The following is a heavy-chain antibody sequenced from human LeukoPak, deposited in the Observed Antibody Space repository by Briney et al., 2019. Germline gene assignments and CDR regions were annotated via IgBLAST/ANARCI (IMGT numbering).Heavy chain of an antibody. CDR1: GGSISSGSYY. D-gene: IGHD2/OR15-2a*01. V-gene: IGHV3-23*01. Sequence: ETLSLTCTVSGGSISSGSYYWGWLRQPPGKGLEWVSAISGSGGDTYYAGSVKGRFTISRDNSKNTLYLQMNSLRAEDTAVYYCRYFLPHFDYWGQGTLVTVSS. J-gene: IGHJ4*02. CDR3: RYFLPHFDY. CDR2: ISGSGGDT.